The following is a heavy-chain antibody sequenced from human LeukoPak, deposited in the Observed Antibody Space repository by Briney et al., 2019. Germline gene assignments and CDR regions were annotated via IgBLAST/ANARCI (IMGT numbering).Heavy chain of an antibody. CDR2: IRVSVSIT. Sequence: VGSLRLSCAASGFTLSSYVMRSVRQAPGKGVEWVFGIRVSVSITYSTDSVKCRFTISRSNTKTTMVLQMNSLIAEDTAIYYCAKEHDFWSGYSVVRFDYWGQGTLVTVSS. CDR1: GFTLSSYV. V-gene: IGHV3-23*01. J-gene: IGHJ4*02. D-gene: IGHD3-3*01. CDR3: AKEHDFWSGYSVVRFDY.